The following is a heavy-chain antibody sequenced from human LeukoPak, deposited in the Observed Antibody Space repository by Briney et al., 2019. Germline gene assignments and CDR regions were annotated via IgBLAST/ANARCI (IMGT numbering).Heavy chain of an antibody. CDR1: GFTFSDHY. D-gene: IGHD2-8*01. Sequence: GGSLRLSCAASGFTFSDHYMTWPRQAPGKGLEWLSYISNSGTTVFYADSVKGRFTVSRDNAKRSLYLQIESLRDDDTAVYHCALGTINKDYYFGMDVWGQGTTVTVSS. V-gene: IGHV3-11*01. CDR2: ISNSGTTV. J-gene: IGHJ6*02. CDR3: ALGTINKDYYFGMDV.